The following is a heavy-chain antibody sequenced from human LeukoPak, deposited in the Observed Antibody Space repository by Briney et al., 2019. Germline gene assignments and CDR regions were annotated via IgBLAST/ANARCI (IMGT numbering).Heavy chain of an antibody. J-gene: IGHJ6*02. CDR2: MNPNSGNT. V-gene: IGHV1-8*01. D-gene: IGHD3-10*02. CDR1: GYTFTSYD. CDR3: ARGCRVRGVITGYGMDV. Sequence: GASVKVSCKASGYTFTSYDINWVRQATGQGMEWMGWMNPNSGNTGYAQKFQGRVTMTRNTSISTAYMELSSLRSEDTAVYYCARGCRVRGVITGYGMDVWGQGTTVTVSS.